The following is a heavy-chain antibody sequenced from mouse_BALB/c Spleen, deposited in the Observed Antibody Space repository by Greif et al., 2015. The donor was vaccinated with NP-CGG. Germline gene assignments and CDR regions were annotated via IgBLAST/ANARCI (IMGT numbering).Heavy chain of an antibody. CDR3: ARRVYYFDY. CDR1: GYTFTSYW. J-gene: IGHJ2*01. V-gene: IGHV1-7*01. Sequence: VQLQQSGAELAKPGASVKMSCKASGYTFTSYWMHWVKQRPGQGLEWIGYINPSTGYTEYNQKFKDKATLTADKSSSTAYMQLSSLTSEDSAVDYCARRVYYFDYWGQGTTLTVSS. CDR2: INPSTGYT.